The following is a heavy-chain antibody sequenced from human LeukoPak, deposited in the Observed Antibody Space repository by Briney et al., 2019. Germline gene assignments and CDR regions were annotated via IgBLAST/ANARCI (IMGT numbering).Heavy chain of an antibody. CDR2: INPASAGA. J-gene: IGHJ4*02. V-gene: IGHV1-2*02. CDR3: ARQLGNYYRASDF. D-gene: IGHD6-6*01. Sequence: ASVTVSCKPSGYTFTNYYIHWVRQAPRQGPEWVGWINPASAGAAFAPKFQGRVSMTWDSSITTAFMDLTSLRSDDTAIYYCARQLGNYYRASDFWGQGTLVTVSS. CDR1: GYTFTNYY.